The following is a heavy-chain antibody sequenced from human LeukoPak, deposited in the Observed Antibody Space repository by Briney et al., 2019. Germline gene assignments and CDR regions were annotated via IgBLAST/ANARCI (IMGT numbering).Heavy chain of an antibody. J-gene: IGHJ6*02. CDR3: ARDNYYDSGGYLFDYYYGMDV. V-gene: IGHV4-30-4*01. CDR1: GGSISSGDYY. D-gene: IGHD3-22*01. Sequence: MASQTLSLTCTVSGGSISSGDYYWSWIRQPPGKGLEWIGYIYYSGSTYYNPSLKSRVTISVDTSKNQFSLKLSSVTAADTAVYYCARDNYYDSGGYLFDYYYGMDVWGQGTTVTVSS. CDR2: IYYSGST.